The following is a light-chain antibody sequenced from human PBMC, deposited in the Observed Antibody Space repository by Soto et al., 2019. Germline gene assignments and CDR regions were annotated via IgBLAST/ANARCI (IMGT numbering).Light chain of an antibody. CDR1: SSDVGGYDY. CDR3: QSYAGSNTYV. J-gene: IGLJ1*01. CDR2: EVT. Sequence: QSALTQPPSASGSPGQSVTISCTGTSSDVGGYDYVSWYQQYPGKTPKLMIFEVTKRPSGVPDRFSGSKSGNTASLTVSGLQAADEADYFCQSYAGSNTYVFGSGTKLTVL. V-gene: IGLV2-8*01.